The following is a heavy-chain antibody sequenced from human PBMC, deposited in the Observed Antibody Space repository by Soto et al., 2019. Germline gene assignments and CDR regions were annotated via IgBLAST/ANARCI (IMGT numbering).Heavy chain of an antibody. CDR3: ARGWGNVPAAPQANDY. CDR2: ISYDGSNK. CDR1: GFTFSSYG. V-gene: IGHV3-30*03. D-gene: IGHD2-2*01. Sequence: PGGSLRLSCAASGFTFSSYGMHWVRQAPGKGLEWVAVISYDGSNKYYADSVKGRFTISRDNSKNTLYLQMNSLRAEDTAVYYCARGWGNVPAAPQANDYWGQGTLVTVSS. J-gene: IGHJ4*02.